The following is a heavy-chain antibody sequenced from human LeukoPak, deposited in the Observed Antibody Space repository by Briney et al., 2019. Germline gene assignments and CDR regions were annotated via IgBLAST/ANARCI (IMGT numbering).Heavy chain of an antibody. J-gene: IGHJ6*02. Sequence: GGSLRLSCAASGFTVSSHYMSWVRQAPGKGLEWVSAISGSGGSTYYADSVKGRFTISRDNSKNTLYLQMNSLRAEDTAVYYCAKHENYDSYYYYGMDVWGQGTTVTVSS. D-gene: IGHD3-3*01. CDR2: ISGSGGST. CDR3: AKHENYDSYYYYGMDV. V-gene: IGHV3-23*01. CDR1: GFTVSSHY.